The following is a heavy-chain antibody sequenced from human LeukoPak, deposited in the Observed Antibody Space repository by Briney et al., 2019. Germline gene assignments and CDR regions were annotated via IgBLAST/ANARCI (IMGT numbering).Heavy chain of an antibody. CDR1: GGSISSGDYY. V-gene: IGHV4-30-4*01. D-gene: IGHD1-1*01. Sequence: SQTLSLTCTVSGGSISSGDYYWSWIRQPPGKGLEWIGYIYYSGSTYYNPSLKSRVTISVDTSKNQFSLKLSSVTAADTAVYYCARKLARRWYYYMDVWGKGTTVTVSS. J-gene: IGHJ6*03. CDR3: ARKLARRWYYYMDV. CDR2: IYYSGST.